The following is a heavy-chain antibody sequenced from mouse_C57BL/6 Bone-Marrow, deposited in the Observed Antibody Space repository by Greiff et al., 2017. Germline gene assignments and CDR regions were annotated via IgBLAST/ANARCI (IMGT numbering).Heavy chain of an antibody. CDR3: AVSFAY. J-gene: IGHJ3*01. V-gene: IGHV1-77*01. Sequence: QFQLQHSGAELVRPGASVKLSCTASGFNFQDDCINWVKHRPGQGLEWIGKIGPGSGSTYYTEKFKGKATLTADTSSSTAYMQLSSLTSEDSAVYFCAVSFAYWGQGTLVTVSA. CDR1: GFNFQDDC. CDR2: IGPGSGST.